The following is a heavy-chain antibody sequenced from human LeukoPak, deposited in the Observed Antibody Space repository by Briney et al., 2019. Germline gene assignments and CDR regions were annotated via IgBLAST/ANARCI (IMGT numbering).Heavy chain of an antibody. D-gene: IGHD3-10*01. CDR2: IKQDGSEK. V-gene: IGHV3-7*01. Sequence: GGSLRLSCAASGFTFSSYWMSWVRQAPGKGLEWVANIKQDGSEKYYVDSVKGRFTISRDNAKNSLYLQMNSLRAEDTAVYYCARDVYYGSGSYSNAGYYFDYWGQGTLVTVSS. CDR3: ARDVYYGSGSYSNAGYYFDY. CDR1: GFTFSSYW. J-gene: IGHJ4*02.